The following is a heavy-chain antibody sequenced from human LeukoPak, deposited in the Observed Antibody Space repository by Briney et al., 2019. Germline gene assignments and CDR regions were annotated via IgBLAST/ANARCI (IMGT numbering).Heavy chain of an antibody. CDR2: IKEDGMEK. CDR3: ARDKNYYYYMDV. Sequence: GGSLRLSCAASGFTFSSYWMNWVRQAPGKGLEWVANIKEDGMEKYYVDSVKGRFTISRDNAKNSLYLQMDSLRAEDTAVYYCARDKNYYYYMDVWGKGTTVTISS. CDR1: GFTFSSYW. V-gene: IGHV3-7*01. J-gene: IGHJ6*03.